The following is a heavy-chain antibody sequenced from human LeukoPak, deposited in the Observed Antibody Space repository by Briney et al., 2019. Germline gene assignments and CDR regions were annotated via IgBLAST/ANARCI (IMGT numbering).Heavy chain of an antibody. CDR3: AREVVGRRDGYNFDY. CDR2: IIPIFGTA. CDR1: GGTFSSYA. J-gene: IGHJ4*02. Sequence: SVKVSCKASGGTFSSYAISWVRQAPGQGLEWMGGIIPIFGTANYAQKFQGGVTITADESTSTAYMELSSLRPEDTAVYYCAREVVGRRDGYNFDYWGQGTLVTVSS. V-gene: IGHV1-69*13. D-gene: IGHD5-24*01.